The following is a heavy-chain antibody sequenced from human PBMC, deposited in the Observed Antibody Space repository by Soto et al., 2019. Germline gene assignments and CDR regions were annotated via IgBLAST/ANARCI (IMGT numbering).Heavy chain of an antibody. Sequence: QVQLQESGPGLVKPSETLSLTCTVSGGSVSSGSYYWSWIRQPPGKGLEWIGYIYYSGSTNYNPSLKSRVTQSVDTYNNQFSLKLSSVTAADTAVYYCARGPHAARLYYYGMDVWGQGTTVTVSS. CDR1: GGSVSSGSYY. V-gene: IGHV4-61*01. CDR2: IYYSGST. D-gene: IGHD6-6*01. CDR3: ARGPHAARLYYYGMDV. J-gene: IGHJ6*02.